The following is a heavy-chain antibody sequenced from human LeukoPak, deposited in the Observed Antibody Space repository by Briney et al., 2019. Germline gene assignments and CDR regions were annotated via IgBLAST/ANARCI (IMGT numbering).Heavy chain of an antibody. D-gene: IGHD3-16*01. V-gene: IGHV4-59*08. J-gene: IGHJ6*02. Sequence: SETLSLTCTVSGGSVSSYYWSWIRQPPGKGLEWIGYIYYTGSTNYNPSLKSRVTISVDTSKNQFSLKVTSVTAADTAVYYCARNVKGMNVWGQGTTVTVPS. CDR2: IYYTGST. CDR3: ARNVKGMNV. CDR1: GGSVSSYY.